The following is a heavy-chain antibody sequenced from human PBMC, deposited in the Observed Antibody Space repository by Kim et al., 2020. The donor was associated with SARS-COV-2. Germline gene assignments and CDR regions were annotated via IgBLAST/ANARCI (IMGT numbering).Heavy chain of an antibody. CDR1: GFTFSSYG. V-gene: IGHV3-33*01. J-gene: IGHJ4*02. Sequence: GGSLRLSCVASGFTFSSYGMHWVRQAPGKGLEWVAIIWTDGSKKYYADSVKGRFTISRDDSKNTLYLQMDSLRAEDTAVYYCVGNGVDYIFDYWGQGTLVTVSS. CDR2: IWTDGSKK. D-gene: IGHD3-16*01. CDR3: VGNGVDYIFDY.